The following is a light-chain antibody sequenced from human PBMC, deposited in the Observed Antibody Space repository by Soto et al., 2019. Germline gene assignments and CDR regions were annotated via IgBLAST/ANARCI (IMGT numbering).Light chain of an antibody. CDR3: SSYTSSSRYV. CDR1: TSDIGAYDY. J-gene: IGLJ1*01. Sequence: QSVLAQPASVSGSPGQSITIPCTGTTSDIGAYDYVSWYQQHPGKVPKLIIFEVTKRPSGFSSRFSGSKSGNTASLTISGLQAEDEADYYCSSYTSSSRYVFGTGTKVTVL. V-gene: IGLV2-14*01. CDR2: EVT.